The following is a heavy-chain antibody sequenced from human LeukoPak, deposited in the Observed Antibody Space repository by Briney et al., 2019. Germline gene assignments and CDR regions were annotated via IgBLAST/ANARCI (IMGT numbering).Heavy chain of an antibody. CDR3: AKDAQRGFDYSNSLEY. CDR1: GFTYSHFG. J-gene: IGHJ4*02. Sequence: GGSLRLSCAASGFTYSHFGMYWVRQAPGKGLEWVAVIWSDGTEKYYADAVKGRFTISRDNSKNTLYLQMNSLRGEDTAVYYCAKDAQRGFDYSNSLEYWGQGTLVTVPS. D-gene: IGHD4-11*01. V-gene: IGHV3-33*06. CDR2: IWSDGTEK.